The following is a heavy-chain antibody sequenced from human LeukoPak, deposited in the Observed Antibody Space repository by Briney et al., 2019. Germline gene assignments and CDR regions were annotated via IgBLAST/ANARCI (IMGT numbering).Heavy chain of an antibody. Sequence: GGSLRLSCAASGFTFSSYAMHWVRQAPGKGLEYVSAISSNGGSTYYANSVKGRFTISRDNSKNTLYLQMGSLRAEDMAVYYCARENFNYEVDYWGQGTLVTVSS. CDR1: GFTFSSYA. V-gene: IGHV3-64*01. J-gene: IGHJ4*02. D-gene: IGHD1-7*01. CDR3: ARENFNYEVDY. CDR2: ISSNGGST.